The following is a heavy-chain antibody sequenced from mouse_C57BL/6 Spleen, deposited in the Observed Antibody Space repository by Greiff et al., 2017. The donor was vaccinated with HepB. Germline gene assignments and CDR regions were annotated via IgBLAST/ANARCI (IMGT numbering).Heavy chain of an antibody. CDR1: GYTFTSYW. CDR3: ARGPYDGYYEGYFDV. V-gene: IGHV1-69*01. CDR2: IDPSDSYT. J-gene: IGHJ1*03. Sequence: QVQLQQPGAELVMPGASVKLSCKASGYTFTSYWMHWVKQRPGQGLEWIGEIDPSDSYTNYNQKFKGKSTLTVDKSSSTAYMQLSSLTSEDSAVYYCARGPYDGYYEGYFDVWGTGTTVTVSS. D-gene: IGHD2-3*01.